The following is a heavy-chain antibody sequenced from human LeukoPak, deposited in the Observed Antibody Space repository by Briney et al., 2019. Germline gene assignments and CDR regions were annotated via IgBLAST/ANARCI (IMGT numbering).Heavy chain of an antibody. CDR1: GYTFTSYP. CDR3: ASGDWNYFDY. J-gene: IGHJ4*02. D-gene: IGHD2-21*01. CDR2: ISAGNGNT. V-gene: IGHV1-3*01. Sequence: ASVKVSCTASGYTFTSYPMHWVRQAPGQRLEWMGWISAGNGNTRYSQIFQGRVTITRVTSASTAYMELSSLRSEDTAVYYCASGDWNYFDYWGQGTVVTVSS.